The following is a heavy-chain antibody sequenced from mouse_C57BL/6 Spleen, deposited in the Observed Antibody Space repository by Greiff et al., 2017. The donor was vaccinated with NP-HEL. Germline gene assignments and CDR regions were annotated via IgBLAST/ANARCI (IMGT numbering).Heavy chain of an antibody. CDR3: ARRRGTAQADY. CDR2: IYPGSGST. Sequence: QVQLQQPGAELVKPGASVKMSCKASGYTFTSYWITWVKQRPGQGLEWVGDIYPGSGSTNYNEKFKSKATLTVDTSSSAAYLQLSSLTSEDSAVYYCARRRGTAQADYWGQGTTLTVSS. J-gene: IGHJ2*01. CDR1: GYTFTSYW. V-gene: IGHV1-55*01. D-gene: IGHD3-2*02.